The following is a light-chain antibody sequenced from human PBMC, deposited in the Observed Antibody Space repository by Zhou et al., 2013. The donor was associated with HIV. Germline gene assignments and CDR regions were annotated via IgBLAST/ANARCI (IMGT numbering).Light chain of an antibody. CDR1: QGISSY. V-gene: IGKV1-39*01. CDR2: AAS. Sequence: IQLTQSPSSLSASVGDRVTITCRASQGISSYLAWYQQKPGKAPKLLIYAASTLQSGVPSRFSGSGYGTDFTLTISSLQPEDFANYYCQQSYTTPETFGGRDQGGDET. J-gene: IGKJ4*01. CDR3: QQSYTTPET.